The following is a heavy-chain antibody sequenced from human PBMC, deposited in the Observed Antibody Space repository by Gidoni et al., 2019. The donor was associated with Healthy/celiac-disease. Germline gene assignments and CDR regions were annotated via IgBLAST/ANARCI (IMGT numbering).Heavy chain of an antibody. D-gene: IGHD6-13*01. J-gene: IGHJ6*02. CDR1: GGTFSRYA. CDR2: IIPIFGTA. V-gene: IGHV1-69*01. Sequence: QVQLVQSGAVVKQPGSSVKVSCKASGGTFSRYAISWVRQAPGQGLEWMGGIIPIFGTANYAQKFQGRVTITADESTSTAYMELSSLRSEDTAVYYCARDGSAAAGTARYYYYGMDVWGQGTTVTVSS. CDR3: ARDGSAAAGTARYYYYGMDV.